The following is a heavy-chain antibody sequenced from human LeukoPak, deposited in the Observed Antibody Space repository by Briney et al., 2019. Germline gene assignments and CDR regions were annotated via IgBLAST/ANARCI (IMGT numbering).Heavy chain of an antibody. CDR2: IDPTDSYT. Sequence: GESLKISCKGSGYSFNNYRIRWVRQMPGKGLEWMGTIDPTDSYTKYSPSFRGQVTISADKSISTAYLQWSSLKASDTAMYYCARHEYCSSTSCYFNYYGMDVWGKGTTVTVSS. V-gene: IGHV5-10-1*04. CDR1: GYSFNNYR. J-gene: IGHJ6*04. D-gene: IGHD2-2*01. CDR3: ARHEYCSSTSCYFNYYGMDV.